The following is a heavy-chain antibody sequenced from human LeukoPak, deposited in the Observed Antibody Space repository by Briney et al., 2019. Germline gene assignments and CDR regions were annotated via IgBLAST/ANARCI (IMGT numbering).Heavy chain of an antibody. CDR2: INHSGST. D-gene: IGHD3-9*01. CDR3: ARGRVLRYFDRQAFTYYFDY. V-gene: IGHV4-34*01. J-gene: IGHJ4*02. CDR1: GGSFSGYY. Sequence: SETLSLTCAVYGGSFSGYYWSWIRQPPGKGLEWIGEINHSGSTNYNPSLKSRVTISVDTSKNQFSLKLSSVTAADTAVYYCARGRVLRYFDRQAFTYYFDYWGQGTLSPPPQ.